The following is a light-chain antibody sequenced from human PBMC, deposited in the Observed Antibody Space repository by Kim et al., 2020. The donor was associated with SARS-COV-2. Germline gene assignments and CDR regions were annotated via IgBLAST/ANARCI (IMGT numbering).Light chain of an antibody. Sequence: EIVLTQSPGTLSLSPGERATLSCRASQSVSSSYLAWYQQKPGQAPRLLIYGASSRATGIPDRFSGSGSGTDFTLTISRLEPEDFAVYYCQQYGSLGTFGQGTKMDIK. CDR2: GAS. CDR1: QSVSSSY. V-gene: IGKV3-20*01. J-gene: IGKJ1*01. CDR3: QQYGSLGT.